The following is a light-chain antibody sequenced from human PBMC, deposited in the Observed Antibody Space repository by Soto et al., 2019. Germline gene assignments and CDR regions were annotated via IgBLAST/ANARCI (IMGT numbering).Light chain of an antibody. CDR1: SSDVGLYDY. CDR2: AVS. V-gene: IGLV2-14*01. CDR3: SSYTSDSSYV. Sequence: QSALTQPASVSGSPGQSITISCTVTSSDVGLYDYVSWYQQHPGKAPQLMIYAVSNRPSGVSNRSSASKSGNTASLFISGLQAEDEADYYYSSYTSDSSYVFGSGTKVTVL. J-gene: IGLJ1*01.